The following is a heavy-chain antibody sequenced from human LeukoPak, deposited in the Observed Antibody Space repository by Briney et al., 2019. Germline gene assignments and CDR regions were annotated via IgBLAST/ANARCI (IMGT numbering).Heavy chain of an antibody. V-gene: IGHV3-23*01. D-gene: IGHD2-15*01. CDR1: GFTFSSYE. Sequence: GGSLRLSCAASGFTFSSYEMNWVRQAPGKGLEWVSTINTSGGTTYYADSVKGRFTVSRDNSKNTLYLQMNSLRAEDTAVYYCAKDGRGGVPRAFDIWGQGTMVTVSS. J-gene: IGHJ3*02. CDR2: INTSGGTT. CDR3: AKDGRGGVPRAFDI.